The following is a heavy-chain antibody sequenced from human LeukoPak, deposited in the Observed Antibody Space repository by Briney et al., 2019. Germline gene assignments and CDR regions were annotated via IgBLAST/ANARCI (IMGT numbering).Heavy chain of an antibody. Sequence: SQTLSPTCAISGDSVSSNSAAWNWIRQSPSRGLEWLGRTYYRSRWFNDYAVSMRSRMTVNPDTSKNQFSLQLYSVTPEDTAVYYCARDHGGLDSWGQGTVVTVSS. CDR3: ARDHGGLDS. V-gene: IGHV6-1*01. J-gene: IGHJ4*02. CDR2: TYYRSRWFN. CDR1: GDSVSSNSAA.